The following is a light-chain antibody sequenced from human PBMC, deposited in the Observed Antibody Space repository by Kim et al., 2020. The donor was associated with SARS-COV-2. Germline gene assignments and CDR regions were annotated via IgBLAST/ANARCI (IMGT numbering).Light chain of an antibody. CDR1: NIGGKS. CDR3: QVWDSSSDHPV. J-gene: IGLJ1*01. Sequence: AGKTARITCGGNNIGGKSGYWYQQKPGQSPVLVIYYDSDRPSGIPERFSGSNSGNTATLTISRVEAGDEADYYCQVWDSSSDHPVFGTGTKVTVL. CDR2: YDS. V-gene: IGLV3-21*04.